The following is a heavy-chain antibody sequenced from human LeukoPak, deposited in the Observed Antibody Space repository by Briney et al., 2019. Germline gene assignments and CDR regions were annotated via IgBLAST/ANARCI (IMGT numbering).Heavy chain of an antibody. V-gene: IGHV3-30*18. Sequence: PGGSLRLSCAASGFTFSSYGMHWVRQAPGKGLEWVAVISYDVGKKYYADSVKGRFTISRDNSKNTLYLQMNSLRAEDTAVYYCAKDDYYDTSGYRDWGQGTLVTVSP. D-gene: IGHD3-22*01. CDR3: AKDDYYDTSGYRD. J-gene: IGHJ4*02. CDR2: ISYDVGKK. CDR1: GFTFSSYG.